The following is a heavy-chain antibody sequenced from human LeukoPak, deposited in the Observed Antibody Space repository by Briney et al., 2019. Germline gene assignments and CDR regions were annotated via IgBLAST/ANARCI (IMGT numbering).Heavy chain of an antibody. CDR2: ISGSGGST. Sequence: GGSLRLSCAASGFTFSSYAMSWVRQAPGKELEWVSAISGSGGSTYYADSVKGRFTISRDNSKNTLYLQMNSLRAEDTAVYYCAKGRDYDYVWGSYRYGHPYSWGQGTLVTVSS. D-gene: IGHD3-16*02. J-gene: IGHJ5*02. CDR3: AKGRDYDYVWGSYRYGHPYS. V-gene: IGHV3-23*01. CDR1: GFTFSSYA.